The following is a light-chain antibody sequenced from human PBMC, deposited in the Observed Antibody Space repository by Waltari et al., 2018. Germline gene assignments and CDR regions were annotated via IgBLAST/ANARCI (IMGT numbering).Light chain of an antibody. Sequence: QSVLTQPPSASGTPGQRVTISCSGRSSNIGVNPVNWYQQLPGTAPKLLIYRYDQRPSGVPDRFSGSKSDTSASLAISGLQSEDEADYYCAAWDDSLNGNLFGSATKVTVL. V-gene: IGLV1-44*01. CDR3: AAWDDSLNGNL. CDR2: RYD. J-gene: IGLJ6*01. CDR1: SSNIGVNP.